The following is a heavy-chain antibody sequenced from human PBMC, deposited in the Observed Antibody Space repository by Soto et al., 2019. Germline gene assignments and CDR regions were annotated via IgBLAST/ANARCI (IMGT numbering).Heavy chain of an antibody. D-gene: IGHD6-6*01. CDR1: GGTFSSYT. J-gene: IGHJ6*03. CDR2: IIPILGIA. V-gene: IGHV1-69*02. CDR3: ASSTAYSSSIYYYYYMDV. Sequence: ASVKVSCKASGGTFSSYTISWVRQAPGQGLEWMGRIIPILGIANYAQKFQGRVTITADKSTSTAYMELSSLRSEDTAVYYCASSTAYSSSIYYYYYMDVWGKGTTVTVSS.